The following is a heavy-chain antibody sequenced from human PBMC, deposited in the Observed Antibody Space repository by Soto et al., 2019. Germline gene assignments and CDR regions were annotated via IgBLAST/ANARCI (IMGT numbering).Heavy chain of an antibody. D-gene: IGHD3-10*01. CDR2: IYYSGST. Sequence: SETLSLTXTVSGGSISSGGYYWSWTRQHPGKGLEWIGYIYYSGSTYYNPSLKSRVTISVDTSKNQFSLKLSSVTAADTAVYYCARDANRYASGSYGMDVWGQGTTVTVSS. J-gene: IGHJ6*02. V-gene: IGHV4-31*02. CDR3: ARDANRYASGSYGMDV. CDR1: GGSISSGGYY.